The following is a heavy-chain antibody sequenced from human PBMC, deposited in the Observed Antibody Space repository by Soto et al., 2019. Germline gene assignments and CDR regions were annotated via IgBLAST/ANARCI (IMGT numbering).Heavy chain of an antibody. D-gene: IGHD6-19*01. CDR3: TSTSGWYFEH. V-gene: IGHV3-73*01. J-gene: IGHJ4*02. CDR2: VRSKGNKYAT. CDR1: GLIFSDSA. Sequence: EVQLAESGGGLVQPGGSLKLSCAASGLIFSDSAMHWVRQVSGKGLEWVGRVRSKGNKYATGYAASVKGRFTISRDDSENTAYLQMNSLRTEDTAVYYCTSTSGWYFEHWGQGILVTVSS.